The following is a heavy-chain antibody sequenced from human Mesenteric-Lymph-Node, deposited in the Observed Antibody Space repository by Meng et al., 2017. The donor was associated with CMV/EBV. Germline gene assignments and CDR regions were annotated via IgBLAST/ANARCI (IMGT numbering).Heavy chain of an antibody. J-gene: IGHJ3*02. V-gene: IGHV3-48*03. CDR1: GFTFDDYA. D-gene: IGHD3/OR15-3a*01. CDR3: AREGLSLDAFDM. Sequence: GESLKISCAASGFTFDDYALSWVRQAPGKGLEWVSYISSSGSTIHYADSVKGRFTISRDNAKDSLFLEMNSLRADDTALYYCAREGLSLDAFDMWGQGTMVTVSS. CDR2: ISSSGSTI.